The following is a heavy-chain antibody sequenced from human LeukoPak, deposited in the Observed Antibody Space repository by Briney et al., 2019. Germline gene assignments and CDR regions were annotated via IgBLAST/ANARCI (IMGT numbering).Heavy chain of an antibody. Sequence: GASVKVSCKASRGTLSSYAISWVQQDPGQGLEWMGRIIPMFGTITYAQNFQGRVTITADTSTSTAYMELISLRSEDTAVYYCARQGGRHYDSGTYSYYSGLDVWGQGTTVTVSS. CDR3: ARQGGRHYDSGTYSYYSGLDV. V-gene: IGHV1-69*06. J-gene: IGHJ6*02. D-gene: IGHD3-10*01. CDR2: IIPMFGTI. CDR1: RGTLSSYA.